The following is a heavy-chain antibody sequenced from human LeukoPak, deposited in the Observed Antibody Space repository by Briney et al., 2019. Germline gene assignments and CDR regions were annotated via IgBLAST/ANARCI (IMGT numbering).Heavy chain of an antibody. CDR1: GYTLTELS. CDR3: ARDPPGYSSGWYILDDY. D-gene: IGHD6-19*01. J-gene: IGHJ4*02. V-gene: IGHV1-24*01. CDR2: FDPEDGET. Sequence: WASVKVSCKVSGYTLTELSMHWVRQAPGKGLEWMGGFDPEDGETIYAQKFQGRVTMTEDTSTDTAYMELSSLRSEDTAVYYCARDPPGYSSGWYILDDYWGQGTLVTVSS.